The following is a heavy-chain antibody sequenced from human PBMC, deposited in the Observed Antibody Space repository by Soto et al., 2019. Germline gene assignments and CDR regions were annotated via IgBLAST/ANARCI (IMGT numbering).Heavy chain of an antibody. Sequence: SETLSLTCAVYGGSFSGYYWSWIRQPPGKGLEWIGEINHSGSTNYNPSLKSRVTISVDTSKNQFSLKLSSVTAADTAVYYCARGYDERGREWLRLYWFDPWGQGTLVTVSS. CDR2: INHSGST. CDR3: ARGYDERGREWLRLYWFDP. CDR1: GGSFSGYY. V-gene: IGHV4-34*01. J-gene: IGHJ5*02. D-gene: IGHD5-12*01.